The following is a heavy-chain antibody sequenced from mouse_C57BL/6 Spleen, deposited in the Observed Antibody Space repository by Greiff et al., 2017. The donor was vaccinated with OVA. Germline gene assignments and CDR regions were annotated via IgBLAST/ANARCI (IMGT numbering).Heavy chain of an antibody. V-gene: IGHV3-6*01. D-gene: IGHD2-2*01. CDR3: ARDGSYGYFDV. J-gene: IGHJ1*03. Sequence: EVQLVESGPGLVKPSQSLSLTCSVTGYSITSGYYWNWIRQFPGNKLEWMGYISYDGSNNYNPSLKNRISITRDTSKNQFFLKLNSVTTEDTATYYCARDGSYGYFDVWGTGTTVTVSS. CDR1: GYSITSGYY. CDR2: ISYDGSN.